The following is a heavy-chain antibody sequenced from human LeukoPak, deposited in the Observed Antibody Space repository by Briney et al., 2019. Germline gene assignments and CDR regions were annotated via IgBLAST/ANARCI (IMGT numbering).Heavy chain of an antibody. Sequence: RASETLSLTCTVSDGSISSSSYSWSWIRQPPGKGLEWIGEINHSGSTNYNPSLKSRVTISVDTSKNQFSLKLSSVTAADTAVYYCARARPNMVRGVIIMSRGFDYWGQGTLVTVSS. CDR2: INHSGST. CDR1: DGSISSSSYS. V-gene: IGHV4-39*07. D-gene: IGHD3-10*01. CDR3: ARARPNMVRGVIIMSRGFDY. J-gene: IGHJ4*02.